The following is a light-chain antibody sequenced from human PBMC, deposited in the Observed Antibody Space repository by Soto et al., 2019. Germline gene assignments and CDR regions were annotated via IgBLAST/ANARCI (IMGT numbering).Light chain of an antibody. V-gene: IGKV1-12*01. CDR2: DAS. J-gene: IGKJ5*01. Sequence: DIHMTQAPSTLSASVGDRVSITWRASQSISSWLAWYQQKPGKAPKLLIYDASTLHSGVPSRFSGGGSGTDFTLTINGLQPEDFATYYCQQAASFPITFGQGTRLEIK. CDR1: QSISSW. CDR3: QQAASFPIT.